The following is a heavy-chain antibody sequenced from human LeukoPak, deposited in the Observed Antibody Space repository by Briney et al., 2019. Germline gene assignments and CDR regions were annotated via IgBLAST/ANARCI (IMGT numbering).Heavy chain of an antibody. CDR1: GFTFSSYW. Sequence: GGSLRLSCAASGFTFSSYWMSWVRQAPGKWLEWVANIKQDGSEKYYVDSVKGRFTISRDNAKNSLYLQMNSLRAEDTAVYYCARPSRYYYDSSGYWYYFDYWGQGTLVTVSS. J-gene: IGHJ4*02. D-gene: IGHD3-22*01. CDR2: IKQDGSEK. CDR3: ARPSRYYYDSSGYWYYFDY. V-gene: IGHV3-7*01.